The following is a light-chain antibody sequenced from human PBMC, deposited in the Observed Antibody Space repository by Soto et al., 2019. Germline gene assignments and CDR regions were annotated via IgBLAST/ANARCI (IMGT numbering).Light chain of an antibody. Sequence: QSALTQPASVSGSPGQSITISCTGSSSDIGGYNYVSWHQQHPGKAPKLMIYDVSNRPLGVSNRFSGSKSGNTASLTISGLQAEDEADYYCNSHTSSSALVLFGGGTKLTVL. CDR3: NSHTSSSALVL. V-gene: IGLV2-14*01. CDR1: SSDIGGYNY. J-gene: IGLJ2*01. CDR2: DVS.